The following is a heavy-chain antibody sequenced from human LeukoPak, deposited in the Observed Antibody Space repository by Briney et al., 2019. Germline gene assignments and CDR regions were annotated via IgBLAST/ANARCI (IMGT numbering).Heavy chain of an antibody. D-gene: IGHD3-9*01. V-gene: IGHV1-8*01. Sequence: ASVKVSCKASGYTFTSYDINWVRQATGQGLEWMGWMNPNSGITGYAQKFQGRVTMTRNTSISTAYMELSSLRSEDTAVYYCARDTRYYDILTGYPFDYWGQGTLVTVSS. J-gene: IGHJ4*02. CDR1: GYTFTSYD. CDR3: ARDTRYYDILTGYPFDY. CDR2: MNPNSGIT.